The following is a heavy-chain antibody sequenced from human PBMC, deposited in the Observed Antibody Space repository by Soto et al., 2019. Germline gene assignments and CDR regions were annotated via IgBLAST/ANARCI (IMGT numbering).Heavy chain of an antibody. J-gene: IGHJ6*02. CDR2: ISAYNGNT. CDR1: GYTFPSYG. CDR3: ARDGRYSYYYYGMDV. Sequence: ASVKVSCKASGYTFPSYGISWVRQAPGQGLEWMGWISAYNGNTNYAQKLQGRVTMTTDTSASTAYMELRSLRSDDTAVYYCARDGRYSYYYYGMDVWGQGTTVTVSS. V-gene: IGHV1-18*01. D-gene: IGHD4-4*01.